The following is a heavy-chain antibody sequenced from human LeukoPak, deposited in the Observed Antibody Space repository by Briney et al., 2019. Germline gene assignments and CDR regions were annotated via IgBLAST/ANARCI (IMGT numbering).Heavy chain of an antibody. J-gene: IGHJ5*02. CDR1: GFTFGSYG. V-gene: IGHV3-33*06. CDR2: VWSDGTNK. Sequence: PGRSLRLSCAASGFTFGSYGIHWVRQAPGKGLEWVAVVWSDGTNKYYADSVKGRFTISRDNSKNTLSLQMNSLRVEDTAVYYCAKYDLSSSWTRTGLYHWGQGTLVTVSS. CDR3: AKYDLSSSWTRTGLYH. D-gene: IGHD6-13*01.